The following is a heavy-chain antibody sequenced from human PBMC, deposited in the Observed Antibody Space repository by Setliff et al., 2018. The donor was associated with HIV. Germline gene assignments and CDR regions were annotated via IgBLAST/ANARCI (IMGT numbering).Heavy chain of an antibody. CDR3: ARDGDYYASGSYLD. CDR1: GYTFNTYG. V-gene: IGHV1-2*02. Sequence: ASVKVSCKASGYTFNTYGISWVRQAPGQGLEWMGWIDPNTGGTKYSQKFQGGVTMTRDTSISTAFMELRRLRSDDTAFYYCARDGDYYASGSYLDWGQGTQVTVSS. J-gene: IGHJ4*02. D-gene: IGHD3-10*01. CDR2: IDPNTGGT.